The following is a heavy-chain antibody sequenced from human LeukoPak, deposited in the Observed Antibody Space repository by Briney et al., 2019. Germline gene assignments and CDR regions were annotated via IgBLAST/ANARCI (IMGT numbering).Heavy chain of an antibody. V-gene: IGHV3-7*01. CDR3: ARGGYGYFDY. Sequence: GGSLRLSCAASGFTFSSYWMSWVRQAPGKGLEWVANIRQDGSEKYYADSVKGRFTISRDNSKNTLYLQMNSLRAEDTAVYYCARGGYGYFDYWGQGTLVTVSS. J-gene: IGHJ4*02. CDR2: IRQDGSEK. D-gene: IGHD3-10*01. CDR1: GFTFSSYW.